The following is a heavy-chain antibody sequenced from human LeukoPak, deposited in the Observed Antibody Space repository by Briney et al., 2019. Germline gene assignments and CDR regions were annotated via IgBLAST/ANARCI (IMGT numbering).Heavy chain of an antibody. CDR2: INHSGST. CDR1: GGSISSYY. V-gene: IGHV4-34*01. Sequence: SETLSLTCTVSGGSISSYYWSWIRQPPGKGLEWIGEINHSGSTNYNPSLKSRVTISVDTSKNQFSLKLSSVTAADTAVYYCARRAGIVGARVRPPASFDYWGQGTLVTVSS. CDR3: ARRAGIVGARVRPPASFDY. J-gene: IGHJ4*02. D-gene: IGHD1-26*01.